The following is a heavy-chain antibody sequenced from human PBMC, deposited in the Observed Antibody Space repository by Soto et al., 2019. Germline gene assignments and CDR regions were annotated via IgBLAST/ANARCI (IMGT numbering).Heavy chain of an antibody. Sequence: GASVKVSCTTSGYSFTTYGLSWVRQAPGRGLEWVGWICGYNGNTNYAQKFQGTVILTTDTPTTTGYMEIKRLSSDDTAVYYCVRDTEYYHGSGPTPFEYWGQGTQVTVSS. CDR1: GYSFTTYG. J-gene: IGHJ4*02. CDR3: VRDTEYYHGSGPTPFEY. V-gene: IGHV1-18*01. D-gene: IGHD3-22*01. CDR2: ICGYNGNT.